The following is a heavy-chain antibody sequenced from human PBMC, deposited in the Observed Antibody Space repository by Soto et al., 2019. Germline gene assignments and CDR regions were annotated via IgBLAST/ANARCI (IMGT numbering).Heavy chain of an antibody. CDR3: AHSPYGSGSYYFLNWFDP. CDR1: GFSLSTSGVG. V-gene: IGHV2-5*02. CDR2: IYWDDDK. Sequence: QITLKESGPTLVKPTQTLTLTCTFSGFSLSTSGVGVGWIRQPPGKALEWLALIYWDDDKRYSPSLKSRLTITKDTSKNPVVLTMTNMDPVDTATSYCAHSPYGSGSYYFLNWFDPWGQGTLVTVSS. J-gene: IGHJ5*02. D-gene: IGHD3-10*01.